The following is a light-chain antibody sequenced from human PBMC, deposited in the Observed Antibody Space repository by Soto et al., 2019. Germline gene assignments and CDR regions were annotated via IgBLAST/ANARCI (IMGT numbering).Light chain of an antibody. CDR3: HHYAST. V-gene: IGKV3-20*01. J-gene: IGKJ1*01. CDR1: QSVTSTY. CDR2: GAS. Sequence: EIVSTQSPGTLSLSPGERPTLSCRASQSVTSTYLAWYQQKPGQAPRLLIYGASSRATGVPDRFSGSGSGTDFTLTISRLEPEDFAVYFCHHYASTFGQGTKVDI.